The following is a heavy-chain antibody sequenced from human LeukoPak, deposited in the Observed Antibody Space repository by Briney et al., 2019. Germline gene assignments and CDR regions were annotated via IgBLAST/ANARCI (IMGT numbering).Heavy chain of an antibody. V-gene: IGHV1-69*05. J-gene: IGHJ3*01. CDR1: GGTFSSYA. Sequence: VASVKVSCKAFGGTFSSYAISGVRQAPGQGLEWMGRIIPIFGTANYAQKFQGRVTITTDESTSTAYMELSSLRAEDTAVYYCARDQDLWGQGTMVTVSS. CDR3: ARDQDL. CDR2: IIPIFGTA.